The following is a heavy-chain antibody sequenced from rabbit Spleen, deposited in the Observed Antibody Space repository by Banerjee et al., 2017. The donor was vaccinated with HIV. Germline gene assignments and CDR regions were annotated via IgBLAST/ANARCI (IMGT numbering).Heavy chain of an antibody. D-gene: IGHD1-1*01. V-gene: IGHV1S40*01. J-gene: IGHJ4*01. CDR1: GVSFSNNHY. Sequence: LEESGGDLVKPGASLTLTCTASGVSFSNNHYMCWVRQAPGKGLEWIACIEGGSSAFSYFASWAKGRFTISKTSSTTVTLQMTSLTAADTATYFCARDLIAVIGWNFNLWGPGTLVTVS. CDR3: ARDLIAVIGWNFNL. CDR2: IEGGSSAFS.